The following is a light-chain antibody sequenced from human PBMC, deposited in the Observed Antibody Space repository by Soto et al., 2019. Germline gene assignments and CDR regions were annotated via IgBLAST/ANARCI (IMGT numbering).Light chain of an antibody. CDR1: QSISSY. V-gene: IGKV1-39*01. J-gene: IGKJ5*01. CDR2: AAS. Sequence: IPKTPFSSSLSASVGDRVTIPFRASQSISSYLNWYQQKPGKAPKLLIYAASSLQSGVPSRFSGSGSGTDFTLTISSLQPEDFATYYCQQSYSTPITFGQGTRLEI. CDR3: QQSYSTPIT.